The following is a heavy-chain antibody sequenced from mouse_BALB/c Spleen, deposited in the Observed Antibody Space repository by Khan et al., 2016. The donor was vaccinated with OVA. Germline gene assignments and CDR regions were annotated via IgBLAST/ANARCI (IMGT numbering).Heavy chain of an antibody. CDR2: IDPANGNT. V-gene: IGHV14-3*02. CDR1: GFNIKDTY. CDR3: ARGPYWYFDV. J-gene: IGHJ1*01. Sequence: VQLQQSGAELVKPGASVKLSCTASGFNIKDTYMHWVKQRPEQGLEWIGRIDPANGNTKYDPKFQGKATITADTSSNTAYLQLSSLTSEDTAVYYWARGPYWYFDVWGAGTTVTVSS.